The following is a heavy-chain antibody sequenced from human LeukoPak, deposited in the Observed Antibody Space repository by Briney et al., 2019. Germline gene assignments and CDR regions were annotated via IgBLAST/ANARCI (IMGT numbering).Heavy chain of an antibody. V-gene: IGHV3-23*01. CDR2: VSGGGGST. CDR3: AKEKNSGYYYHFDY. J-gene: IGHJ4*02. CDR1: GFTFTSYG. Sequence: GGSLRLSCAVSGFTFTSYGMSWVRQAPGKGLEWVSAVSGGGGSTYYADSVKGRFTISRDNSKNTLYPQMNSLRAEDTAVYYCAKEKNSGYYYHFDYWGQGTLVTVSS. D-gene: IGHD3-22*01.